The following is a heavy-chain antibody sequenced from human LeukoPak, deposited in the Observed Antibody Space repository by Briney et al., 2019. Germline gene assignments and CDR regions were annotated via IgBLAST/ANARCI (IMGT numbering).Heavy chain of an antibody. CDR1: GFTVSSKY. V-gene: IGHV3-66*01. D-gene: IGHD2-21*02. CDR2: FYSGGDST. Sequence: GGSLRLTCAASGFTVSSKYMSWVRQAPGKGLEWVSIFYSGGDSTNYADSVKGRFTISRDNSKITLYLQMNSLRADDTAVYDCARERYCGGDCYSFAFDVWGQGTVVTVSS. J-gene: IGHJ3*01. CDR3: ARERYCGGDCYSFAFDV.